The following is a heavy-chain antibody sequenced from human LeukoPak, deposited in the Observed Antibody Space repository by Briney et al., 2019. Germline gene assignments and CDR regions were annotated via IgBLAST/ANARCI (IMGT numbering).Heavy chain of an antibody. J-gene: IGHJ6*02. Sequence: SETLSLTCTVSGGSISSGDYYWSWIRQPPGKGLEWIGYIYYSGSTYYNPSLKSRVTISVDTSKNQFSLKLSSVTAADTAVYYCARRGYYDSSGYLGRDSMDVWGQGTTVTVSS. V-gene: IGHV4-30-4*01. D-gene: IGHD3-22*01. CDR3: ARRGYYDSSGYLGRDSMDV. CDR1: GGSISSGDYY. CDR2: IYYSGST.